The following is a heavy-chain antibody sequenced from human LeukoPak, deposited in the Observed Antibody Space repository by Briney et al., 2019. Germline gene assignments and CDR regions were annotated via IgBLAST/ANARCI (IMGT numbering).Heavy chain of an antibody. Sequence: HSGGSLRLSCAASGFTFSSYWMSWARQAPGKGLEWVANIKQDGSEKYYVDSVKGRFTISRDNAKNSLYLQMNSLRAEDTAVYYCARDGKFGELIDWGQGTLVTVSS. CDR2: IKQDGSEK. CDR3: ARDGKFGELID. V-gene: IGHV3-7*01. D-gene: IGHD3-10*01. J-gene: IGHJ4*02. CDR1: GFTFSSYW.